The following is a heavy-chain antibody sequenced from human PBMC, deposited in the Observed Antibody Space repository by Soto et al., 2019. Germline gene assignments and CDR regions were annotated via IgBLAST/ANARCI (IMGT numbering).Heavy chain of an antibody. J-gene: IGHJ4*02. V-gene: IGHV3-23*02. CDR2: IDLTGSPT. CDR1: GFSFSDFS. D-gene: IGHD4-17*01. CDR3: ARPGRRDYVGRFDY. Sequence: GSLRLSCAASGFSFSDFSMNWFRQAPGKGLEWVSFIDLTGSPTYYSDSVKGRFTISADKSISTAYLQWSSLKASDTAMYYCARPGRRDYVGRFDYWGQGTLVTVSS.